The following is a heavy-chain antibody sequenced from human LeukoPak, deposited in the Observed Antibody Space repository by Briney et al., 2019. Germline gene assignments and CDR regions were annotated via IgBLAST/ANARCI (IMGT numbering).Heavy chain of an antibody. CDR2: ITSSSSYI. CDR3: ARDLFVVVVAATSYYYGMDV. V-gene: IGHV3-21*01. Sequence: GGSLRLSCAPSGFTFSSYSMNWVRQSPGKGLEWVSSITSSSSYIYYADSVKGRFTISRDNAKNSLYLQMNSLRAEDTAVYYCARDLFVVVVAATSYYYGMDVWGKGTTVTVSS. J-gene: IGHJ6*04. CDR1: GFTFSSYS. D-gene: IGHD2-15*01.